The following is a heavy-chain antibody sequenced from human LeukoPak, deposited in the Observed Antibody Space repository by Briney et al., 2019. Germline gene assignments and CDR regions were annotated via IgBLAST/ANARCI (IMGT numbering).Heavy chain of an antibody. D-gene: IGHD4-17*01. CDR2: IYSGGTT. CDR1: GFTVSGNY. V-gene: IGHV3-53*01. J-gene: IGHJ6*03. Sequence: GGSLRLSCAVSGFTVSGNYMSWVRHAPGKGLEWVSLIYSGGTTYYADSVKGRFTISRDNSKNTLYLQMNSLRAEDTAVYYCARVEGGTTVTTDYYYYYYMDVWGKGTTVTISS. CDR3: ARVEGGTTVTTDYYYYYYMDV.